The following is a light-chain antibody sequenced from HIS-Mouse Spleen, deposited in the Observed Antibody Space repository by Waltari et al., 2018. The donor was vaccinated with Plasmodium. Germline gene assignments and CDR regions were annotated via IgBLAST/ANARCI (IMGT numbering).Light chain of an antibody. CDR1: SRDVVGYNY. Sequence: QSALTQPRSVSGSPGQSVTISCTATSRDVVGYNYVSWYQQHPGKAPKLMIYDVSKRPSGVPDRFSGSKSGNTASLTISGLQAEDEADYYCCSYAGSYTLVFGGGTKLTVL. CDR3: CSYAGSYTLV. V-gene: IGLV2-11*01. J-gene: IGLJ2*01. CDR2: DVS.